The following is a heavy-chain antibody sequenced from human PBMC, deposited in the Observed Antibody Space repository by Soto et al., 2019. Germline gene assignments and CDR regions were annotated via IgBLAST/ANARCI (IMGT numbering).Heavy chain of an antibody. CDR2: ISAYNGNT. CDR3: ARAGDFWSGYYAKGAFDI. Sequence: ASVKVSCKASGYTFTSYGISWLRQAPGQGLEWMGWISAYNGNTNYAQKLQGRVTMTTDTSTSTAYMELRSLRSDDTAVYYCARAGDFWSGYYAKGAFDIWGQGTMVTVSS. CDR1: GYTFTSYG. D-gene: IGHD3-3*01. J-gene: IGHJ3*02. V-gene: IGHV1-18*01.